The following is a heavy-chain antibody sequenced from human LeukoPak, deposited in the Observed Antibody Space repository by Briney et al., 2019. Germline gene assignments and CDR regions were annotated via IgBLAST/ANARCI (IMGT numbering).Heavy chain of an antibody. CDR1: GGSISSGDYY. CDR2: IYYSGST. D-gene: IGHD3-22*01. V-gene: IGHV4-30-4*01. Sequence: PSETLSLTCTVSGGSISSGDYYWSWIRQPPGKGLEWIGYIYYSGSTYYNPSLKSRVTISVDTSKNQFSLKLSSVTAADTALYYCARAGWRYYYDSSGKNWFDPWGQGTLVTVPS. CDR3: ARAGWRYYYDSSGKNWFDP. J-gene: IGHJ5*02.